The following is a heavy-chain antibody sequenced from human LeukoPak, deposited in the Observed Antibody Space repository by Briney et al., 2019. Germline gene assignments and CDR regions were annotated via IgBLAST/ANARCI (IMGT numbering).Heavy chain of an antibody. Sequence: GGSLRLSCAASGFTFDDYIMDWVRQAPGKGGEWVALINGNGRTTYYADSVKGRFGISRDNRKDSLYLQMNNLRTEDTAFYYCAKHCRSAWSEPDYWGQGTLVTVSS. V-gene: IGHV3-43*01. CDR3: AKHCRSAWSEPDY. CDR1: GFTFDDYI. J-gene: IGHJ4*02. CDR2: INGNGRTT. D-gene: IGHD6-19*01.